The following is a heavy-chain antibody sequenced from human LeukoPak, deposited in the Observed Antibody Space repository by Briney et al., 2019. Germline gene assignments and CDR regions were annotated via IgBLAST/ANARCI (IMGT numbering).Heavy chain of an antibody. CDR2: ISSSSSYI. CDR1: GFTFSSYS. CDR3: ARDVGDIVVVRGMDV. Sequence: GGSLRLSCAASGFTFSSYSMNWVRQAPGKGLEWVSSISSSSSYIYYADSVKGRFTISRDNAKNSLYLQMNSLGAEDTAVYYCARDVGDIVVVRGMDVWGQGTTVTVSS. D-gene: IGHD2-2*01. J-gene: IGHJ6*02. V-gene: IGHV3-21*01.